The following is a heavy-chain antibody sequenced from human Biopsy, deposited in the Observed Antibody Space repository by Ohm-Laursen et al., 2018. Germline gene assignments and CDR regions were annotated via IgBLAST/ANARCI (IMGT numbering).Heavy chain of an antibody. CDR1: GGSISSYY. Sequence: GTLSLTWTVSGGSISSYYWNWIRQPPGKGLEWIGRIYTSGSPNYNLSLESRVTMSVDTSKNQFPLNLRSVTAADTAVYYCARGTGRYYVYGAFDIWGQGTVVTVSS. CDR2: IYTSGSP. V-gene: IGHV4-4*07. J-gene: IGHJ3*02. CDR3: ARGTGRYYVYGAFDI. D-gene: IGHD1-26*01.